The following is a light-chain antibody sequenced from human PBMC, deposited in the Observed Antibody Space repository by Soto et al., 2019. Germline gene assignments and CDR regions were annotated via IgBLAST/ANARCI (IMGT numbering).Light chain of an antibody. J-gene: IGKJ1*01. Sequence: EIVLTQSPGTLSLSPGERATLSCRASQSVSSSYLAWYQQKPGQAPRLLIYGASSRATGIPDRFSGSGSGTDFTLTISRLEPDDFGVYYCQQYGSSPPWTFGQGTKVEIK. V-gene: IGKV3-20*01. CDR3: QQYGSSPPWT. CDR2: GAS. CDR1: QSVSSSY.